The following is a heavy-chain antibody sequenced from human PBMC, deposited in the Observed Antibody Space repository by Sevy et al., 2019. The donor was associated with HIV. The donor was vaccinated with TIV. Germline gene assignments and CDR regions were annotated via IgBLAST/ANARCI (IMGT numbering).Heavy chain of an antibody. Sequence: LSLTCATSGFIFSNYAMHWIRKAPGKGLEWVAVIWYDGTDKYYADSVQGRFTISRDNSKNTLYLQMNSLRVEDTAVYYCARYWGRDGHSIDYWGQGTLVTVSS. CDR1: GFIFSNYA. CDR2: IWYDGTDK. J-gene: IGHJ4*02. D-gene: IGHD3-16*01. V-gene: IGHV3-33*01. CDR3: ARYWGRDGHSIDY.